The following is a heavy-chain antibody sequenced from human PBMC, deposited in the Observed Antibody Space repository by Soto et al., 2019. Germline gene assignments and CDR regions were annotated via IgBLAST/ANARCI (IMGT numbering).Heavy chain of an antibody. D-gene: IGHD6-13*01. V-gene: IGHV3-9*01. CDR1: GFTFDDYA. J-gene: IGHJ3*01. CDR3: AKGPELGSSSWYPY. CDR2: ISWNSGSI. Sequence: HPGGSLRLSCAASGFTFDDYAMHWVRQAPGKGLEWVSGISWNSGSIGYADSVKGRFTISRDNAKNSLYLQMNSLRAEDTALYYCAKGPELGSSSWYPYWGQGTMVTVSS.